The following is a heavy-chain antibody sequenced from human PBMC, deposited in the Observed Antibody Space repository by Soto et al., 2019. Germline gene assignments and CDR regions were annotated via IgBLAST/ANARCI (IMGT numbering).Heavy chain of an antibody. D-gene: IGHD1-1*01. V-gene: IGHV3-21*01. CDR3: AREVQPVVRREYDY. CDR2: ISSSGSM. J-gene: IGHJ4*02. CDR1: GFTFSSCT. Sequence: EVQLVESGGGLVKPGGSLRLSCAVSGFTFSSCTMNWVRQAPGKGLEWVSSISSSGSMYYADSVKGRFTISRDNAKNSLYLQMNSLRAEDTAVYYCAREVQPVVRREYDYWGQGTLVIVSS.